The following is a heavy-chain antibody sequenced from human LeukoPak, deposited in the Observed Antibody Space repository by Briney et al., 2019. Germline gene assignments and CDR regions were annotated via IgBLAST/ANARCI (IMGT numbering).Heavy chain of an antibody. CDR3: AKDGVITFGGVIVADY. J-gene: IGHJ4*02. V-gene: IGHV3-7*01. D-gene: IGHD3-16*02. CDR1: GFTFSDYW. Sequence: PGGSLSLSCAASGFTFSDYWMSWVRQAPGKGPEWVANIKQDGSEKYYVDSVKGRFTISRDNAKNSLYLQMNSLRAEDTAVYYCAKDGVITFGGVIVADYWRQGTLVTVSS. CDR2: IKQDGSEK.